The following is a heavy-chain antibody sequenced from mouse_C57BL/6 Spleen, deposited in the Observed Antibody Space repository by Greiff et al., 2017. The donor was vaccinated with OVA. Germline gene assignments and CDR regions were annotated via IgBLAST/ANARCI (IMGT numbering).Heavy chain of an antibody. J-gene: IGHJ4*01. Sequence: QVQLQQPGAELVMPGASVKLSCKASGYTFTSYWMHWVKQRPGQGLEWIGEIDPSDSYTNYNQKFKGKSTLTVDKSSSTDYMQLSSLTSEDSAVYYCARGGDYYGSSLYYYAMDYWGQGTSVTVSS. CDR3: ARGGDYYGSSLYYYAMDY. CDR1: GYTFTSYW. V-gene: IGHV1-69*01. D-gene: IGHD1-1*01. CDR2: IDPSDSYT.